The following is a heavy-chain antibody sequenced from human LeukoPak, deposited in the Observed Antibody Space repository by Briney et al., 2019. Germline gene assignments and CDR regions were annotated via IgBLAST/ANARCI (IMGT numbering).Heavy chain of an antibody. Sequence: SETLSLTCTVSGGSINSPSFYWSWLRQPAGKGLEWIGRIYTGGNAKSNPSLESRVTISVDTSRSQFSLKLSSVTAADTAIYYCATERVYGVSSPAFDSWGQGTLLTVSS. D-gene: IGHD4-17*01. CDR1: GGSINSPSFY. V-gene: IGHV4-61*02. CDR2: IYTGGNA. CDR3: ATERVYGVSSPAFDS. J-gene: IGHJ4*02.